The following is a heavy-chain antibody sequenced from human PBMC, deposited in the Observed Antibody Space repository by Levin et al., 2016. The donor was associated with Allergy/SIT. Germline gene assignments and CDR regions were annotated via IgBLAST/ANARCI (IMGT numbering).Heavy chain of an antibody. CDR1: GYTFTSYN. Sequence: ASVKVSCKASGYTFTSYNINWVRQATGQGLEWMGWMNPNSGNTGYAQKFQGRVTMTRNTSISTAYMELSSLRSEDTAVYYCARPYDILTGQDYWGQGTLVTVSS. CDR2: MNPNSGNT. D-gene: IGHD3-9*01. CDR3: ARPYDILTGQDY. V-gene: IGHV1-8*01. J-gene: IGHJ4*02.